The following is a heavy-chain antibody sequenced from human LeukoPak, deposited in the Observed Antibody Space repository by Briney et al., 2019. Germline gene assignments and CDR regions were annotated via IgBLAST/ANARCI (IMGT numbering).Heavy chain of an antibody. CDR2: ISYDGSNK. D-gene: IGHD6-13*01. V-gene: IGHV3-30*03. CDR1: GFTFSSYG. CDR3: ASSRSSSWYWESLDY. J-gene: IGHJ4*02. Sequence: PGRSLRLSCAASGFTFSSYGMHWVRQAPGKGLEWVAVISYDGSNKYYADSVKGRFTISRDNSKNTLYLQMNSLRAEDTAVYYCASSRSSSWYWESLDYWGQGTLVTVTS.